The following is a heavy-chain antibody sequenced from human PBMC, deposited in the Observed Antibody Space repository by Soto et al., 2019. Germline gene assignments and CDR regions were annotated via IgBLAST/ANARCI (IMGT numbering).Heavy chain of an antibody. CDR1: GYTFTRYG. V-gene: IGHV1-18*01. Sequence: QGQLVQSGAEVKKPGASVKVSCKASGYTFTRYGTSWVRQAPGQGLEWMGWISGYNGDTNYAQKFQGRVTMTIDTSTLTTYMELRSLTSDDTAVYYCAKNGQPLYYYYGMDVWGQGTTVTVSS. CDR3: AKNGQPLYYYYGMDV. CDR2: ISGYNGDT. D-gene: IGHD2-8*01. J-gene: IGHJ6*02.